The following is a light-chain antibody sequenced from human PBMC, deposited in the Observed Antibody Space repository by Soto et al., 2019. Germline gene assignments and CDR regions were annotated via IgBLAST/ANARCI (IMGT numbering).Light chain of an antibody. J-gene: IGKJ2*01. CDR2: GAS. CDR3: QQYGLSPRMYT. CDR1: QSVSSTF. Sequence: EIVLTQSPGTLSLSPGERATLSCRASQSVSSTFFAWYQQKPGQAPRLLIYGASSRATDIPDRFSGSGSGTDFTLNISRLEPEDFAVYYCQQYGLSPRMYTFGQGTKLEIK. V-gene: IGKV3-20*01.